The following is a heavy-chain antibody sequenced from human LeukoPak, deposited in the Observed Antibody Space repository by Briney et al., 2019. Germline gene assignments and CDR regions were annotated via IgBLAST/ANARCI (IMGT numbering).Heavy chain of an antibody. V-gene: IGHV3-23*01. CDR3: AKAPYYDFWSGYRGHYFDY. J-gene: IGHJ4*02. D-gene: IGHD3-3*01. CDR2: ISGSGGST. Sequence: GGSLRLSCAASGFTFSSYAMSWVRQAPGKGLEWVSAISGSGGSTYYADSVKGRFTISRDNSKNTLYLQMNSLRAEDTAVYYCAKAPYYDFWSGYRGHYFDYWGQGTLVTVPS. CDR1: GFTFSSYA.